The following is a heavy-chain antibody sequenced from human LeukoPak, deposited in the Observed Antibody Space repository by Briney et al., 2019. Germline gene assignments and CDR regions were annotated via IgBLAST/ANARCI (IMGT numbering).Heavy chain of an antibody. Sequence: ASVKVSCKASGYSFTSYGISWVRQAPGQGLEWTGWISAFNGNTNYAQRVQDRVTMTTDTSTSTAYMELRSLRSDDTAVYYCARDGAWFGEDPCDIWGQGTMVTVSS. V-gene: IGHV1-18*01. CDR2: ISAFNGNT. D-gene: IGHD3-10*01. CDR3: ARDGAWFGEDPCDI. CDR1: GYSFTSYG. J-gene: IGHJ3*02.